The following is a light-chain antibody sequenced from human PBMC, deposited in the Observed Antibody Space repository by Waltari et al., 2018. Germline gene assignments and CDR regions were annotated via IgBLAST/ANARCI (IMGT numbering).Light chain of an antibody. CDR2: RND. CDR1: SSTVGRNF. J-gene: IGLJ1*01. Sequence: QSVLTQPPSASATRGQRVNISCSGSSSTVGRNFVYWYQQLPGSAPKLLIYRNDQRPSGVPDRFSASKSETSASLAISGLRSEDEADYYCAAWDDRMKVFGTGTKVTVL. CDR3: AAWDDRMKV. V-gene: IGLV1-47*01.